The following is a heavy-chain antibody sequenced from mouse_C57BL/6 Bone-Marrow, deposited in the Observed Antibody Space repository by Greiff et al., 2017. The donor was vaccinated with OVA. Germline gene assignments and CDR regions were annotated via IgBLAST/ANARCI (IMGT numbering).Heavy chain of an antibody. Sequence: EVQLVESGGGLVQPGGSLKLSCAASGFTFSDYYMYWVRQTPEKRLEWVAYISNGGGSTYYPDTVKGRFTISRDNAKNTLYLQMSRLKSEDTAMYYCARPGSSYYAMDYWGQGTSVTVSS. CDR2: ISNGGGST. CDR3: ARPGSSYYAMDY. V-gene: IGHV5-12*01. CDR1: GFTFSDYY. D-gene: IGHD1-1*01. J-gene: IGHJ4*01.